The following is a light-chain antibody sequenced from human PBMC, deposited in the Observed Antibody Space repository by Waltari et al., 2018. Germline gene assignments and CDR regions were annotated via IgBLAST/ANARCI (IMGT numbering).Light chain of an antibody. CDR2: RAS. Sequence: EIVLTQSPGTASLSPGERVTLSCRASQSVGSSSLAWYQQKPGQAPRLVIYRASWRATGIPDRFSGSWSGTDFSLTISRLVPEVFAVYYCQQHGTLPATFGQGTKVEIK. CDR3: QQHGTLPAT. CDR1: QSVGSSS. J-gene: IGKJ1*01. V-gene: IGKV3-20*01.